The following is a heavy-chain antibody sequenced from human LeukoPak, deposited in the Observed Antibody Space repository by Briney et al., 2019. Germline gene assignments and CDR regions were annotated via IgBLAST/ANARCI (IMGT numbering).Heavy chain of an antibody. J-gene: IGHJ3*02. V-gene: IGHV3-23*01. CDR3: AKGNRDGYNHDAFDI. D-gene: IGHD5-24*01. CDR2: ISCSGGST. Sequence: GGSLRLSCAASGFTFSSYAMSWVRQAPGKGLGWVSAISCSGGSTYYADSVKGRFTISRDNSKNTLYLQMNSLRAEDTAVYYCAKGNRDGYNHDAFDIWGQGTMVTVSS. CDR1: GFTFSSYA.